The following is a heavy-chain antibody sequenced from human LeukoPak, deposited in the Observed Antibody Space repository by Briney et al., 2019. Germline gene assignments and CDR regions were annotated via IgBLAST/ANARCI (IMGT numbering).Heavy chain of an antibody. Sequence: PGGSLRLSCAASGFTFSSYGMHWVRQAPGKGLEWVAFIRYDGSNKYYADSVKGRFTISRDNAKSSLYLQMNSLRVEDTAIYYCASADFWSAYVFDFWGQGTLVTVSS. D-gene: IGHD3-3*01. CDR2: IRYDGSNK. CDR1: GFTFSSYG. V-gene: IGHV3-30*02. J-gene: IGHJ4*02. CDR3: ASADFWSAYVFDF.